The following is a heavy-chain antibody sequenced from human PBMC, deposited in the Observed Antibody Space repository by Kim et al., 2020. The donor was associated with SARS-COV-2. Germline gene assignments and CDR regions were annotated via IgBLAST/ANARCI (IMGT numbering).Heavy chain of an antibody. V-gene: IGHV1-69*13. Sequence: SVKVSCKASGGTFSSYAISWVRQAPGQGLEWMGGIIPIFGTANYAQKFQGRVTITADESTSTAYMELSSLRSEDTAVYYCAREITMVRGVNFYYYGMDVWGQGTTVTVSS. CDR1: GGTFSSYA. D-gene: IGHD3-10*01. CDR2: IIPIFGTA. J-gene: IGHJ6*02. CDR3: AREITMVRGVNFYYYGMDV.